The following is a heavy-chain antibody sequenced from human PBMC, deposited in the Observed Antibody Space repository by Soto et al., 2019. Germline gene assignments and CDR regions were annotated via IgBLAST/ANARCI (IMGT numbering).Heavy chain of an antibody. CDR1: GYTFSHYY. CDR3: ARKVRDYNFDY. J-gene: IGHJ4*02. CDR2: INPDTGAT. Sequence: QVQLAQSGAEVKEPGASVKVSCKASGYTFSHYYMHWVRQAPGQGLEWMGWINPDTGATKYAKKYEGRVTMTRDTSISTAYLEVTGLRSDDTAVFYCARKVRDYNFDYWGQGTLGTVST. D-gene: IGHD4-4*01. V-gene: IGHV1-2*02.